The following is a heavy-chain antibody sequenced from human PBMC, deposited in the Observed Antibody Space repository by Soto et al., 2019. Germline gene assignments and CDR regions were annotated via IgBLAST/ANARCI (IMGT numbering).Heavy chain of an antibody. CDR1: GLTLSGRS. CDR2: IDNAGTDS. Sequence: EVQLVESGGGLVQPGGSVRLSCAASGLTLSGRSMHWVRHAPGKGLVWVSGIDNAGTDSTYADSVKGRFTSSRDNAKNMLYLQMTSLRVEEAAVYYCARGWFGPDVWGKGTTVTVSS. CDR3: ARGWFGPDV. V-gene: IGHV3-74*01. J-gene: IGHJ6*04. D-gene: IGHD3-10*01.